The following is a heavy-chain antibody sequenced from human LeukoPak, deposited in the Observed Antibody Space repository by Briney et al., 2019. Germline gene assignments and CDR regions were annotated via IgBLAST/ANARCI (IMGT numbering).Heavy chain of an antibody. CDR1: GGSITSSY. V-gene: IGHV4-59*01. CDR2: MYYSGNS. Sequence: SETLSLTCTVSGGSITSSYWSWIRQPPGKGLEWIGYMYYSGNSYYNPSLKSRVTISVDTSKNQFSLKLSSMTAADTAVYYCASYSNSWYYFDYWGQGTLVTVSS. D-gene: IGHD6-13*01. J-gene: IGHJ4*02. CDR3: ASYSNSWYYFDY.